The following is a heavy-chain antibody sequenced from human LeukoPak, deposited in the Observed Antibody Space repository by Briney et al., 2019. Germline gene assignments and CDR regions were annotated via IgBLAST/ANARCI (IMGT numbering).Heavy chain of an antibody. J-gene: IGHJ4*02. Sequence: SETLSLTCAVSGYSISNGYYWGWIRQPPGKGLEWIGSIYHSGSTYYNPSLKSRVTISVDTSKNQFSLKLSSVTAAGTAVYYCASLVVVSTFDYWGQGTLVTVSS. CDR2: IYHSGST. V-gene: IGHV4-38-2*01. D-gene: IGHD2-2*01. CDR3: ASLVVVSTFDY. CDR1: GYSISNGYY.